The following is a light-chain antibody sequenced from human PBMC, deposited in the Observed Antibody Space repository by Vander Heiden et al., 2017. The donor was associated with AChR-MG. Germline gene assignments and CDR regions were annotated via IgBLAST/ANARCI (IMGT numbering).Light chain of an antibody. J-gene: IGLJ2*01. V-gene: IGLV2-14*03. CDR3: ASYTGSDSPFVL. CDR1: SGFLDYYKF. CDR2: DVS. Sequence: QSALTPPASVSGSPGQSIPISCTGASGFLDYYKFVPWYPHHPGRRPNPIIYDVSKRPSGVASRFSGSKSGSTASLTIAGVRPEDEAEYYCASYTGSDSPFVLFGGGTNLTVL.